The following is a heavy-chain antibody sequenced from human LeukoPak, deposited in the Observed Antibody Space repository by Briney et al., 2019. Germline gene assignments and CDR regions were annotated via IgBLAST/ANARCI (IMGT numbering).Heavy chain of an antibody. V-gene: IGHV3-7*01. CDR1: GFTFSSHW. D-gene: IGHD3-16*01. CDR2: IWQGGSER. CDR3: ARDQNLISWGLDYFDY. Sequence: GGSLTLSCVASGFTFSSHWMGWVRQAPGKGLEWVANIWQGGSERYYVDSVKGRFTISRDNAKNSLYLQMNSLRAEDTAIYYCARDQNLISWGLDYFDYWGQGTLVTVSS. J-gene: IGHJ4*02.